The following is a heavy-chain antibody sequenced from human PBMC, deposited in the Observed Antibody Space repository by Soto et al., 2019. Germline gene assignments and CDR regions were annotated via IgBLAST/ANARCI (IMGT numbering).Heavy chain of an antibody. J-gene: IGHJ4*02. CDR2: ISGSGGST. V-gene: IGHV3-23*01. D-gene: IGHD3-22*01. Sequence: GGSLRLSCAASGFTFSSYAMSWVRQAPGKGLEWVSAISGSGGSTYYADSVKGRFTISRDNSKNTLYLQMNSLRAEDTAVYYCAKTTYYDSSGYYYFDYWGQGTLVTVSS. CDR3: AKTTYYDSSGYYYFDY. CDR1: GFTFSSYA.